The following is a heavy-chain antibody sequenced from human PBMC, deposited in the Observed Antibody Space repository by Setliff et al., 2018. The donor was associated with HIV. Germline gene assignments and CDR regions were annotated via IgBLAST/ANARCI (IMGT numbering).Heavy chain of an antibody. J-gene: IGHJ4*02. CDR2: IGTGGDT. D-gene: IGHD3-22*01. CDR3: ATSNYYDLRGYYIRGHDY. V-gene: IGHV3-13*01. CDR1: GLAFSDYD. Sequence: GGSLRLSCATSGLAFSDYDFHWVRQVTGEGLEWVSAIGTGGDTYYADSAKGRFTISRDNAKNSLYLQMDNLRAEDTAVYYCATSNYYDLRGYYIRGHDYWGQGTLVTVSS.